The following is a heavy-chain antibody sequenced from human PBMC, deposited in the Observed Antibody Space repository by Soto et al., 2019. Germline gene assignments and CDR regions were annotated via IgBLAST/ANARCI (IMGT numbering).Heavy chain of an antibody. J-gene: IGHJ6*02. CDR1: GFTFSSYG. CDR3: AKEGGSYGGYYYYYGMDV. Sequence: GGSLRLSCAASGFTFSSYGMHWVRQAPGKGLEWVAVISYDGSNKYYADSVKGRFTISRDNSKNTLYLQMNSLRAEDTAVYYCAKEGGSYGGYYYYYGMDVWGQGTTVTVSS. CDR2: ISYDGSNK. D-gene: IGHD1-26*01. V-gene: IGHV3-30*18.